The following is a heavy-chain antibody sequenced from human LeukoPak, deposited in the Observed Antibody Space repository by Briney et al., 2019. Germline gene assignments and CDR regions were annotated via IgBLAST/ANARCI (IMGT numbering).Heavy chain of an antibody. D-gene: IGHD6-19*01. J-gene: IGHJ4*02. V-gene: IGHV4-39*07. CDR2: IYYSGST. CDR1: SGSISSSSYY. Sequence: PSETLSLTCTVSSGSISSSSYYWGWIRQPPGKGLEWIGSIYYSGSTYYNPSLKSRVTISVDTSKNQFSLKLSSVTAADTAVYYCARASSGPPSFVIAVAGPEFDYWGQGTLVTVSS. CDR3: ARASSGPPSFVIAVAGPEFDY.